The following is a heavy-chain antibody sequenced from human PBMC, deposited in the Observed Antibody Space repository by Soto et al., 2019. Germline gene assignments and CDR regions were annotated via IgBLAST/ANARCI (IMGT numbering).Heavy chain of an antibody. CDR1: GYTFTGYF. CDR2: INPHSGGG. CDR3: ARVIRGAYYNSPLDT. D-gene: IGHD3-10*01. Sequence: ASVKVSCKASGYTFTGYFMPWVRQAPGQGLEWMGWINPHSGGGDYAQSFQGRVTMTRDTSISTVYMELSRPRFDDTAVYYCARVIRGAYYNSPLDTWGQGPVLTAYS. V-gene: IGHV1-2*02. J-gene: IGHJ5*02.